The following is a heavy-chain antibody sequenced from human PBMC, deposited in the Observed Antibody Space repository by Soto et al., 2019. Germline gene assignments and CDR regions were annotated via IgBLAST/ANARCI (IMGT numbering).Heavy chain of an antibody. CDR2: ISSSSSTI. CDR3: AREVYSNVALNWFDP. CDR1: GFTFSSYA. D-gene: IGHD4-4*01. V-gene: IGHV3-48*02. Sequence: PGGYLRLSCAASGFTFSSYAMTWVRQAPGKGLEWVSDISSSSSTIYYADSVKGRFTISRDNAKNSLYLQMNSLRDEDTAVYYCAREVYSNVALNWFDPWGQGTLVTVSS. J-gene: IGHJ5*02.